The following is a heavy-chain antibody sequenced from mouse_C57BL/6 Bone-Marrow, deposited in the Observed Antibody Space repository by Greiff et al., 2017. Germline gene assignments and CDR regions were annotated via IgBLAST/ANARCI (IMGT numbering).Heavy chain of an antibody. Sequence: EVMLVESGGGLVKPGGSLKLSCAASGFTFSDYGMHWVRQAPEKGLEWVAYISSGSSTIYYADTVKGRFTISRDNAKNTLFLQMTSLRSEDTAMYYCARASQAYYYAVDYWGQGTSVTVSS. CDR2: ISSGSSTI. CDR3: ARASQAYYYAVDY. V-gene: IGHV5-17*01. J-gene: IGHJ4*01. D-gene: IGHD3-2*02. CDR1: GFTFSDYG.